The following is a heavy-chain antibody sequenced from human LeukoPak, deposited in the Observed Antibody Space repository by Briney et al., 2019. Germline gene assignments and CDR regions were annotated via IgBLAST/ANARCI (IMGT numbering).Heavy chain of an antibody. Sequence: ASVKVSCKASEYTXTGYYVHWVRQAPGQGLEWMGWINPNSGGTNYAQKFQGRVTMTRDTSISTAYMELSRLRSDDTAVYYCAREEAYCTSSSCHIDYWGQGTLVTVSS. J-gene: IGHJ4*02. CDR2: INPNSGGT. CDR3: AREEAYCTSSSCHIDY. D-gene: IGHD2-2*02. V-gene: IGHV1-2*02. CDR1: EYTXTGYY.